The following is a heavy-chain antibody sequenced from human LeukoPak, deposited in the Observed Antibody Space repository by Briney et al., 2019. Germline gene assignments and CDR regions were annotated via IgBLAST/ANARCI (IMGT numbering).Heavy chain of an antibody. CDR1: GGSISSGSYY. D-gene: IGHD6-13*01. J-gene: IGHJ5*01. CDR2: IYIRGTT. V-gene: IGHV4-61*02. Sequence: PSETLSLTCTVSGGSISSGSYYWSWIRQPAGKGLEWIGRIYIRGTTNYNPSLKSRVTISVDTSKNQFSLKLSSVTAADTAVYYCARVEKYTSSGPTDPWGQGTLVTVST. CDR3: ARVEKYTSSGPTDP.